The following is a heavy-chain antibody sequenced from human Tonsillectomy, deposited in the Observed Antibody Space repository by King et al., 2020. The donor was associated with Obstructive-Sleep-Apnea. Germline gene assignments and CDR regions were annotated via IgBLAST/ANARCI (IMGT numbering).Heavy chain of an antibody. CDR3: ATARGDFWSGYQNYYFDY. CDR2: IIPIFGTA. D-gene: IGHD3-3*01. J-gene: IGHJ4*02. V-gene: IGHV1-69*01. Sequence: QLVQSGAEVKKPGSSVKVSCKASGGTFSSYAISWVRQAPGQGLEWMGGIIPIFGTANYAQKIQGRVTITADESTSTAYTELSSLRSEDTAVYFCATARGDFWSGYQNYYFDYWGQGTLVTVSS. CDR1: GGTFSSYA.